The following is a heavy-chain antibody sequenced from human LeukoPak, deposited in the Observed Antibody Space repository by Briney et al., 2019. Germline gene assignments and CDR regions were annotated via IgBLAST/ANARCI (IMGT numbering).Heavy chain of an antibody. CDR1: GFTFSSSA. J-gene: IGHJ4*02. D-gene: IGHD3-22*01. V-gene: IGHV3-30*18. CDR3: AKDSDSSYYFDY. CDR2: ISYDGSNK. Sequence: GGSLRLSCTASGFTFSSSATHWVRQAPGKGLEWVTIISYDGSNKYYADSVKGRFTISRDNSKNTLYLQMNSLKIEDTAVYYCAKDSDSSYYFDYWGQGTLVTVSS.